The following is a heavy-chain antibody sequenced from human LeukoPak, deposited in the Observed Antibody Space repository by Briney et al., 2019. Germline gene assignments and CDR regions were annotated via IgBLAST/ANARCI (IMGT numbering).Heavy chain of an antibody. CDR3: ARDATAMVVFDY. CDR2: INQDGETK. D-gene: IGHD5-18*01. V-gene: IGHV3-7*01. Sequence: PGGSLRLSCVVSGFPFSNSWMSWVRQAPGKGLEWVANINQDGETKVYVDSVKDRFTISRDNAKNSLYLQMNSLRAEDTAVYYCARDATAMVVFDYWGQGTLVTVSS. J-gene: IGHJ4*02. CDR1: GFPFSNSW.